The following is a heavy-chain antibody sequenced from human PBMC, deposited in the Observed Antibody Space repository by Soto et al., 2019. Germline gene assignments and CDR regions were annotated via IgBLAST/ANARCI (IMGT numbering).Heavy chain of an antibody. J-gene: IGHJ4*02. CDR2: ISSNGGST. D-gene: IGHD5-12*01. CDR3: VKDQIVATPIYVFDY. V-gene: IGHV3-64D*06. CDR1: GFTFSSYA. Sequence: GGSLRLSCSASGFTFSSYAVHWVRQAPGKGLEYVSAISSNGGSTYYADSVKGRFTISRDNSKNTLYLQMSSLRAEDTAVYYCVKDQIVATPIYVFDYWGQGTLVTVSS.